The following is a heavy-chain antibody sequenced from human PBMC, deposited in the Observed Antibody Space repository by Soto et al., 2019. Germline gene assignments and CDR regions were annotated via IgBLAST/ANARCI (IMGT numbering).Heavy chain of an antibody. V-gene: IGHV4-61*01. D-gene: IGHD6-19*01. Sequence: SETLSLTCTVSGGSVSSGSYYWSWIRQPPGKGLEWIGYIYYSGSTNYNPSLKSRVTISVDTSKNQFSLKLSSVTAADTAVYYCARGSSKIAVAGTADYWGQGTLVTVSS. CDR1: GGSVSSGSYY. J-gene: IGHJ4*02. CDR3: ARGSSKIAVAGTADY. CDR2: IYYSGST.